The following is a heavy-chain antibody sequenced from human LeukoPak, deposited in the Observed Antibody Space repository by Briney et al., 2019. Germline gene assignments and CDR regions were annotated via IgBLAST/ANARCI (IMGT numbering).Heavy chain of an antibody. D-gene: IGHD1-26*01. CDR2: ISGSGGST. CDR3: AKDFRYSGSYLGGDAFDI. V-gene: IGHV3-23*01. Sequence: GGSLRLSCAASGFIFSSYAMSWVRQAPGKGLEWVSAISGSGGSTYYADSVKGRFTISRDNSKNTLYLQMNSLRAEDTAVYYCAKDFRYSGSYLGGDAFDIWGQGTMVTVSS. CDR1: GFIFSSYA. J-gene: IGHJ3*02.